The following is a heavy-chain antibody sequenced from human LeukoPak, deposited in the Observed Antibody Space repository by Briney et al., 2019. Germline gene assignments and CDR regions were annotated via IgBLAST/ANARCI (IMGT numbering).Heavy chain of an antibody. V-gene: IGHV1-18*01. CDR3: ARPSGYDWGHYFDY. Sequence: GSVKVSCKASGYTFTSYGISWVRQAPGQGLEWMGWISAYNGNTNYAQKLQGRVTMTTDTSTSTACMELRSLRSDDTAVYYCARPSGYDWGHYFDYWSQGTLVTVSS. CDR1: GYTFTSYG. J-gene: IGHJ4*02. CDR2: ISAYNGNT. D-gene: IGHD5-12*01.